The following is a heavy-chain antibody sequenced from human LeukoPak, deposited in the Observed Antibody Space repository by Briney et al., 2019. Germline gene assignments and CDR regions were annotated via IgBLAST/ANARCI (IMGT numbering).Heavy chain of an antibody. CDR3: ATGPLAVAGTEPLKY. D-gene: IGHD6-19*01. Sequence: ASVKVSCKVSGYTLTELSMHWVRQAPGKGLEWMGGFDPEDGETIYAQRFQGRVTMTEDTSTDTAYMELSSLRSEDTAVYYCATGPLAVAGTEPLKYWGQGTLVTVSS. J-gene: IGHJ4*02. CDR1: GYTLTELS. V-gene: IGHV1-24*01. CDR2: FDPEDGET.